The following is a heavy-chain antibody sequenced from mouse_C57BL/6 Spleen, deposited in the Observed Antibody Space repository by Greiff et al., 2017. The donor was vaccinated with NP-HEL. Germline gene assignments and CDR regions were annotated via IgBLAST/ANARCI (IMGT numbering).Heavy chain of an antibody. CDR2: ISSGGDYI. CDR1: GFTFSSYA. V-gene: IGHV5-9-1*02. J-gene: IGHJ3*01. Sequence: EVQLVESGEGLVKPGGSLKLSCAASGFTFSSYAMSWVRQTPEKRLEWVAYISSGGDYIYYADTVNGRFTLSRDNARNTLYLQMSSLKSEDTAMYYCTRDGSNYEFAYWGQGTLVTVSA. CDR3: TRDGSNYEFAY. D-gene: IGHD2-5*01.